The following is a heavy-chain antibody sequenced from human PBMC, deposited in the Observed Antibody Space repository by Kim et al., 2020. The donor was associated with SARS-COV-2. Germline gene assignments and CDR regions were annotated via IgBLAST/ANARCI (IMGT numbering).Heavy chain of an antibody. CDR3: ARDTYSSSWYPGMDV. CDR2: IKQDGSEK. Sequence: GGSLRLSCAASGFTFSSYWMSWVRQAPGKGLEWVANIKQDGSEKYYVDSVKGRFTISRDNAKNSLYLQMNSLRAEDTAVYYCARDTYSSSWYPGMDVWGQGTTVTVSS. J-gene: IGHJ6*02. V-gene: IGHV3-7*01. CDR1: GFTFSSYW. D-gene: IGHD6-13*01.